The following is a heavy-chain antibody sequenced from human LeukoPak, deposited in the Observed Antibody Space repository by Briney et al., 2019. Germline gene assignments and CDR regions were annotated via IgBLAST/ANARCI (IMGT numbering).Heavy chain of an antibody. Sequence: SETLSLTCIVSGGSISSYYWSWIRQPPGKGLEWIGYIYYSGSTNYNPSLKSRVTISVDRFKNHFSLKLKSVTAADTAVYYCARELIWPSWGAFDIWGQGTMVTVSS. CDR1: GGSISSYY. CDR2: IYYSGST. J-gene: IGHJ3*02. D-gene: IGHD3-16*01. V-gene: IGHV4-59*12. CDR3: ARELIWPSWGAFDI.